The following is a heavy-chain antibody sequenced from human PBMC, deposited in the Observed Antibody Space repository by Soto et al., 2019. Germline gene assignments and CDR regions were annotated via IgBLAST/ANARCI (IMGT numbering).Heavy chain of an antibody. D-gene: IGHD4-4*01. V-gene: IGHV4-61*05. Sequence: SLTCTVSGGSISISSYYWGWIRQPPGKGLEWIGNIHYSGSTNYNPSLKSRVTISVDTSKNQFSLRLTSVTAAETAVYYCARHSYYSNPLRFDPWGQGTLVTVSS. CDR3: ARHSYYSNPLRFDP. CDR2: IHYSGST. CDR1: GGSISISSYY. J-gene: IGHJ5*02.